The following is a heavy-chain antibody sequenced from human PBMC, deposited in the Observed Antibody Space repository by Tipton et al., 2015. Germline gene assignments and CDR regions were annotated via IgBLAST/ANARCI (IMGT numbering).Heavy chain of an antibody. Sequence: TLSLTCTVSGGSISSYYWSWIRQPPGKGLEWIGYIYYSGSTNYNPSLKSRVTISVDTSKNQFSLKLSSVTAADTAAYYCARDGFYGMDVWGQGTTVTVSS. J-gene: IGHJ6*02. D-gene: IGHD3-10*01. CDR3: ARDGFYGMDV. CDR1: GGSISSYY. V-gene: IGHV4-59*01. CDR2: IYYSGST.